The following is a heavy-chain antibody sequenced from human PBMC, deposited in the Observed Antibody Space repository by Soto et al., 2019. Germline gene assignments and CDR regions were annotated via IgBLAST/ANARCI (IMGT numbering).Heavy chain of an antibody. CDR1: GGSISSYY. Sequence: QVQLQESGPGLVKPSETLSLTCTVSGGSISSYYWSWIRQPPGKGLEWIGYIYYSGSTNYNPSLNSRVTISVDTSKNLFSLKLNSMTAADTAVYYCARHNYGSGSTYFDYWGQGTLVTVSS. D-gene: IGHD3-10*01. V-gene: IGHV4-59*08. J-gene: IGHJ4*02. CDR2: IYYSGST. CDR3: ARHNYGSGSTYFDY.